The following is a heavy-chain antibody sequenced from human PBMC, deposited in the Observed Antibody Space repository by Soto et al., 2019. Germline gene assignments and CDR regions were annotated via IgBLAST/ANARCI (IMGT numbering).Heavy chain of an antibody. CDR3: TRSGGMYALHS. CDR1: GDSISTSNY. D-gene: IGHD6-19*01. J-gene: IGHJ4*02. CDR2: IYGSGGT. Sequence: QVQLHESGPGLVKPSGTLSLTCAVSGDSISTSNYWSWVRQPPGKGLEWIGEIYGSGGTTYNPSLKHRVTLSVDKSKNHFSLNLNSVTAADTAVYYGTRSGGMYALHSWGQGTLVIVSS. V-gene: IGHV4-4*02.